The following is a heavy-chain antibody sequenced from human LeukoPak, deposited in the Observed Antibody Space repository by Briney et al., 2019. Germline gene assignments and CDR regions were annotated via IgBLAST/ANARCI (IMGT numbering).Heavy chain of an antibody. CDR1: GFTFNSYN. J-gene: IGHJ4*02. D-gene: IGHD4-17*01. Sequence: GGSLRLSCAASGFTFNSYNMNWVRQAPGKGLEWVSSISSSSTYIYYADSVKGRFTISRDNAKNSLSLQMNSLRAEDTAVYFCARDLSRATVTTIDYWGQGTLVTVSS. V-gene: IGHV3-21*01. CDR3: ARDLSRATVTTIDY. CDR2: ISSSSTYI.